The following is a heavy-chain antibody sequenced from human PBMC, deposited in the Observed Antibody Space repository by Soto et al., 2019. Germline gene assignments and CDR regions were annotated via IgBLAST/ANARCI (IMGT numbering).Heavy chain of an antibody. CDR2: SYYSGRT. V-gene: IGHV4-39*01. CDR3: ARRYGTAFDI. CDR1: GGPITSSSYY. D-gene: IGHD1-20*01. Sequence: LSETLSLTCTVSGGPITSSSYYWAWIRQAPGKGLEWIGSSYYSGRTYYKPSLKSQVSTSVDTSNNQFSLKLSSVTAADTAVYYCARRYGTAFDIWGQGTMVT. J-gene: IGHJ3*02.